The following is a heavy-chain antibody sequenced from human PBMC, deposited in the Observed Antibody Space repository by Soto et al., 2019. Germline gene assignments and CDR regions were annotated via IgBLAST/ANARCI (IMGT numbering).Heavy chain of an antibody. J-gene: IGHJ4*02. D-gene: IGHD1-1*01. V-gene: IGHV3-74*01. Sequence: EVQLVESGGGLVQSGGSLRLSGAASGFTLGNYWMHWVRQAPGKGLVWVSRINDYGTTINYAESVEGRFIISRDDAKSEVYLQMNNLRAEDSAVYYCARGGLEPFDYWGQGALVTVSS. CDR3: ARGGLEPFDY. CDR2: INDYGTTI. CDR1: GFTLGNYW.